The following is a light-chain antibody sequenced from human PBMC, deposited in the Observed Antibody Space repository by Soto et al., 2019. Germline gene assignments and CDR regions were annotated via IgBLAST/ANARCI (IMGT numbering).Light chain of an antibody. V-gene: IGLV1-40*01. CDR2: GNN. CDR1: SPKTGAGYD. Sequence: QSVLTQPPSVSWAPGQRVTISCTGGSPKTGAGYDVFWYQQLPGTAPKLLLYGNNHRPSGVPDRFTGSKSGTSASLAITGLQAEDEADYYCQPYDSSLSGYVFGTGTKVTVL. J-gene: IGLJ1*01. CDR3: QPYDSSLSGYV.